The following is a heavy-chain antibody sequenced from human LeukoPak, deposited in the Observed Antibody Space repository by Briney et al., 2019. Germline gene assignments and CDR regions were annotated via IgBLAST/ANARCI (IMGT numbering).Heavy chain of an antibody. CDR1: GFTVRSNY. V-gene: IGHV3-66*01. D-gene: IGHD3-22*01. CDR2: IYSGGST. CDR3: ARDRAYYYDSSGYHDAFDI. Sequence: GGSLRLSCAASGFTVRSNYMSWVRQAPGKGLEWVSVIYSGGSTYYADSVKGRFTISRDNSKNTLYLQMDSLRAEDTAVYYCARDRAYYYDSSGYHDAFDIWGQGTMVTVSS. J-gene: IGHJ3*02.